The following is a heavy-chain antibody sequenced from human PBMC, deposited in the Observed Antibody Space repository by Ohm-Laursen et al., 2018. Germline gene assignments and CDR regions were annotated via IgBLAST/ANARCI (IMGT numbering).Heavy chain of an antibody. Sequence: SLRLSCAASGFTFGDYAMSWVRQAPGKGLEWVAVISYDGSNKYYADSVKGRFTISRDNSKNTLYLQMNSLRAEDTAVYYCAKDVDSSGYFDYWGQGTLVTVSS. J-gene: IGHJ4*02. CDR1: GFTFGDYA. CDR2: ISYDGSNK. D-gene: IGHD3-22*01. CDR3: AKDVDSSGYFDY. V-gene: IGHV3-30*04.